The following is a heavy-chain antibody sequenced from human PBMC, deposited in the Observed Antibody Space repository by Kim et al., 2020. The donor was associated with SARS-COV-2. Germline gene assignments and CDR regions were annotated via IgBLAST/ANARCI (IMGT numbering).Heavy chain of an antibody. Sequence: KYHADSVQGRFTISRDNSKNTLYLQMNSLRAEDPAVYYGASCRSEESYFDYWGQGTLVSVSS. J-gene: IGHJ4*02. D-gene: IGHD2-15*01. V-gene: IGHV3-33*01. CDR3: ASCRSEESYFDY. CDR2: K.